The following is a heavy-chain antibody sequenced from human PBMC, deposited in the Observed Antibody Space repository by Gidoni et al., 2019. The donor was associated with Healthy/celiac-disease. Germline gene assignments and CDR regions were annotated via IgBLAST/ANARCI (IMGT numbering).Heavy chain of an antibody. CDR1: GFTFSSYS. V-gene: IGHV3-48*02. CDR3: AREPRYYYDSSGYSIDY. Sequence: EVQLVESGGGLVQPGGSLRLSCAASGFTFSSYSMNWVRQAPGKGLEGVSYISSSSSTIYYADSVKGRFTISRDNAKNSLYLQMNSLRDEDTAVYYCAREPRYYYDSSGYSIDYWGQGTLVTVSS. D-gene: IGHD3-22*01. CDR2: ISSSSSTI. J-gene: IGHJ4*02.